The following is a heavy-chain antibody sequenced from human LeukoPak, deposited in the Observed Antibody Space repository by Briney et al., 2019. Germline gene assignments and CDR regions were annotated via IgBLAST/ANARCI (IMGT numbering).Heavy chain of an antibody. CDR3: ARDEMGDV. J-gene: IGHJ6*02. Sequence: PSETLSLTCTVSGGSISGYYWSWIRQPPGKGLEWIGYTYYSGSTYYNPSLKSRVTISVDTSKNQFSLKLNSVTAADPAVYYCARDEMGDVWGQGTTVTVSS. CDR2: TYYSGST. V-gene: IGHV4-59*01. CDR1: GGSISGYY. D-gene: IGHD2-8*01.